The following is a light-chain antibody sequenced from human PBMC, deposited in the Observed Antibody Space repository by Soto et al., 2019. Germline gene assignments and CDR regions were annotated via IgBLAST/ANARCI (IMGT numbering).Light chain of an antibody. J-gene: IGKJ2*01. CDR2: AAS. CDR1: QSISNY. V-gene: IGKV1-39*01. CDR3: HQSYSTPRT. Sequence: DIQMTQSPSSLSASVGDRVTITCRASQSISNYLNWYQQKPGKAPKLLLYAASTLQSGVPSRFSGSGSGTDCTLTISTLHPDDFATYYCHQSYSTPRTFGQGTKLEIK.